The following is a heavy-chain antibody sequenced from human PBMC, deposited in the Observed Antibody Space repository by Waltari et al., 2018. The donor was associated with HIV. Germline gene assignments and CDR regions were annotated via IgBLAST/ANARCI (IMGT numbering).Heavy chain of an antibody. CDR1: GFIFSDFA. J-gene: IGHJ4*02. V-gene: IGHV3-30*03. Sequence: QVQLVESGGGVVRPGRSLRLPCAASGFIFSDFAMHWVRQAPGKGLEWVAIISHDGSKKSYADSVKCRFTISRDNSKNTLFLQMNSLTTEDTAVYYCARDSYDSGTYGLIDYWGQGTLVTVSS. D-gene: IGHD3-10*01. CDR2: ISHDGSKK. CDR3: ARDSYDSGTYGLIDY.